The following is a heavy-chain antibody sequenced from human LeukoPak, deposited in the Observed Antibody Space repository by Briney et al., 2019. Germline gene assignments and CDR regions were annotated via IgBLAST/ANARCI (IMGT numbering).Heavy chain of an antibody. V-gene: IGHV3-33*06. CDR3: AKDWGHYYASGQGSYFDY. J-gene: IGHJ4*02. Sequence: GGSLRLSCAASGFTFSNYGIHWVRQAPGKGLEWVAVIWYDGVNKSYSDSVKGRFTISRDNSKNTLYLQMNSLRAEDTAVYYCAKDWGHYYASGQGSYFDYWGQGTLVTVSS. CDR1: GFTFSNYG. CDR2: IWYDGVNK. D-gene: IGHD3-10*01.